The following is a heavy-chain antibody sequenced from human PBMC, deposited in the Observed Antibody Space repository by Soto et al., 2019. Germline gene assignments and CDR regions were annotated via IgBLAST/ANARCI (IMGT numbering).Heavy chain of an antibody. CDR1: GGTFSSYA. V-gene: IGHV1-69*13. CDR2: IIPIFGTA. D-gene: IGHD6-13*01. Sequence: GASVKVSCKASGGTFSSYAISWVRQAPGQGLEWMGGIIPIFGTANYAQKFQGRVTITADESTSTAYMELSSLRSEDKAVYYCASPPVYSSCSRWCDPWGQGPLVTVSS. CDR3: ASPPVYSSCSRWCDP. J-gene: IGHJ5*02.